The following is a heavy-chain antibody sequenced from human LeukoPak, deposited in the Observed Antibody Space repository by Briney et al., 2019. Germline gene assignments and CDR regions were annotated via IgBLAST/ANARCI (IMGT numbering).Heavy chain of an antibody. CDR3: ARAGLDYYYGMDV. Sequence: PGGALRLSRAASGFTLSSYEMNWVRQAPGKGLEWVSYISSSGSTIYYADSVKGRFTISRDNAKNSLYLQMNSLRAEDTAVYYCARAGLDYYYGMDVWGQGTTVTVSS. D-gene: IGHD3-10*01. J-gene: IGHJ6*02. V-gene: IGHV3-48*03. CDR1: GFTLSSYE. CDR2: ISSSGSTI.